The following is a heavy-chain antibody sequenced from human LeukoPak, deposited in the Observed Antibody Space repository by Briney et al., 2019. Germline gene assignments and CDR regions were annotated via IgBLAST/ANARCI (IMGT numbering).Heavy chain of an antibody. D-gene: IGHD5-18*01. CDR2: IKQDGSEK. V-gene: IGHV3-7*01. CDR3: ARDWDSYGSYDAFDI. CDR1: GFTFSSYW. Sequence: GGSLRLSCAASGFTFSSYWMSWVRQAPGKGLEWVANIKQDGSEKYYVDSVKGRFTISRDNAKNSLYLQMNSLRAEDTAVYYCARDWDSYGSYDAFDIWGQGTMVTVSS. J-gene: IGHJ3*02.